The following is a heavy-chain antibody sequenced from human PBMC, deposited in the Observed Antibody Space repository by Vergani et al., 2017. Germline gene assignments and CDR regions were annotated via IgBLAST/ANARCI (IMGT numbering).Heavy chain of an antibody. Sequence: QVQLVQSGAEVKKPGSSVKVSCKASGGTFSSYAISWVRQAPGQGLEWMGGIIPIFGTANYVQKFQGRVTITADESTSTAYMELSSLRSEDTAVYYCARPYCSGGSCYSYFDYWGQGTLVTVSS. V-gene: IGHV1-69*01. CDR2: IIPIFGTA. CDR1: GGTFSSYA. CDR3: ARPYCSGGSCYSYFDY. D-gene: IGHD2-15*01. J-gene: IGHJ4*02.